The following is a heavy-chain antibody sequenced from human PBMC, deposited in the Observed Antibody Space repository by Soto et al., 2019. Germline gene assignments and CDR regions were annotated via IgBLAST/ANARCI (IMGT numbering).Heavy chain of an antibody. J-gene: IGHJ4*02. V-gene: IGHV3-21*01. Sequence: GGSLRLSCAASGFTFSRYSMNWVRQAPGRGPEWVSSISSSGSYIYYADSVEGRFTISRDNAKNSLYLQMSSLRAEDTAVYYCARDQWEPLSYLYYFDYWGQGTLVTVSS. CDR1: GFTFSRYS. CDR2: ISSSGSYI. CDR3: ARDQWEPLSYLYYFDY. D-gene: IGHD1-26*01.